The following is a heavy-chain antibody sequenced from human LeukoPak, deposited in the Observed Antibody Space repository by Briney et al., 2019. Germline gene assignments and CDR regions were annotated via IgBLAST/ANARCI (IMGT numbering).Heavy chain of an antibody. CDR3: ARTAAAGNWFDP. CDR1: GYTFTGYY. J-gene: IGHJ5*02. D-gene: IGHD6-13*01. V-gene: IGHV1-2*02. CDR2: INPNSGGT. Sequence: ASVKVSCKASGYTFTGYYMHWVRQAPGQGLEWMGWINPNSGGTNYARKFQGRVTMTRDTSISTAYMELSRLRSDDTAVYYCARTAAAGNWFDPWGQGTLVAVSS.